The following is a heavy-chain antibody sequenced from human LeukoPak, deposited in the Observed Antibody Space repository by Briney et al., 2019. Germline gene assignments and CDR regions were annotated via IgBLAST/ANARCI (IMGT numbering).Heavy chain of an antibody. J-gene: IGHJ4*02. D-gene: IGHD5-12*01. CDR3: AKLAPAEYSGHDGDY. CDR1: GLTFSSYA. CDR2: ISSSGGST. V-gene: IGHV3-23*01. Sequence: PGGSLRLSCAASGLTFSSYAMNWVRQAPGRGLEWVSGISSSGGSTHYTDSVKGRFTISRDRSKNTLYLQMNSLRVEDTAVYYCAKLAPAEYSGHDGDYWGQGTLVTVSS.